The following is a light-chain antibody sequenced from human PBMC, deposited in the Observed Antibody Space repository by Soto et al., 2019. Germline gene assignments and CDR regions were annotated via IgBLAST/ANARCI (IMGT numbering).Light chain of an antibody. CDR1: QSINNL. J-gene: IGKJ4*01. CDR3: QQYDSYTLT. V-gene: IGKV1-5*01. Sequence: DVQITQSPSTLSASVGDRVTITCRASQSINNLLAWYAQKPGKAPKFLIYDVSTLESGVPSRFSGSGSGTEFTLTISSLQPEDFVTDYCQQYDSYTLTFGGGTKVDIK. CDR2: DVS.